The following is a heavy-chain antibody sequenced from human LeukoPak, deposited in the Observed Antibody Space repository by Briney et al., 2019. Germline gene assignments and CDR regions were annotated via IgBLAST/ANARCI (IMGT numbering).Heavy chain of an antibody. CDR2: INHSGSI. J-gene: IGHJ6*02. Sequence: SETLSLTCAVYGGSFSGYYWSWIRQPPGKGLEWIGEINHSGSINYNPSLKSRVTISVDTSKNQFSLKLSSVTAADTAVYYCARIVATRWNYGGNPPFNYYYYGMDVWGQGTTVTVSS. CDR1: GGSFSGYY. D-gene: IGHD4-23*01. CDR3: ARIVATRWNYGGNPPFNYYYYGMDV. V-gene: IGHV4-34*01.